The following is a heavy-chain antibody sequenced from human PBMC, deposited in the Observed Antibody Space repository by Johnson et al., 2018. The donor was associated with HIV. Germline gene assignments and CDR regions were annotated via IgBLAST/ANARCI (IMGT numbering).Heavy chain of an antibody. D-gene: IGHD4-17*01. CDR3: AKGVYGDYVRPAFDI. CDR2: ISWNSGSI. Sequence: QLVESGGALVQPGRSLRLSCVASGFTFEDYAMYWVRQAPGKGLEWVSGISWNSGSIGYADSVKGRFTISRDNAKNSLYLQMNSLGVEDTALYYCAKGVYGDYVRPAFDIWGQGTMVTVSS. J-gene: IGHJ3*02. CDR1: GFTFEDYA. V-gene: IGHV3-9*01.